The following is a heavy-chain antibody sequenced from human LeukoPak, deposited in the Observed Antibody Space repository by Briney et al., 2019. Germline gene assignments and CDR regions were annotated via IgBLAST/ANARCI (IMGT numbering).Heavy chain of an antibody. CDR2: VYHSGTT. CDR1: GYSISSGYY. Sequence: PSETLSLTFTVSGYSISSGYYWGWIRQPPGKGLEWIGSVYHSGTTYYSSSLKSRVTISVDTSKNQFSLKLRSVTAADTAVYYCARIHYYDTKIDYWGQGTLVTVSS. V-gene: IGHV4-38-2*02. J-gene: IGHJ4*02. D-gene: IGHD3-9*01. CDR3: ARIHYYDTKIDY.